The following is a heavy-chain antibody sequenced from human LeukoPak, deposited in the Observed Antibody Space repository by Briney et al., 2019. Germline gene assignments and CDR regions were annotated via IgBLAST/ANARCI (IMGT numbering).Heavy chain of an antibody. J-gene: IGHJ4*02. CDR2: MNPNSGDT. D-gene: IGHD4-17*01. CDR1: GYTFTNYD. V-gene: IGHV1-8*01. CDR3: ARGLDYGDKYYFDY. Sequence: ASVKVSCKASGYTFTNYDMNWVRQATGQGLEWMGWMNPNSGDTGYAQQFQGRVTMTRNTPISTAYMELSSLRSEDTAVYYCARGLDYGDKYYFDYWGQGTLVTVSS.